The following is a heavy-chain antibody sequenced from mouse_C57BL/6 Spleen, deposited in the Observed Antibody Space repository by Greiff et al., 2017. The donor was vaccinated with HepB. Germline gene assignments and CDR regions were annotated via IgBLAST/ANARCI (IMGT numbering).Heavy chain of an antibody. CDR2: INYDGSST. CDR1: GFTFSDYY. V-gene: IGHV5-16*01. D-gene: IGHD2-4*01. Sequence: EVQLVESEGGLVQPGSSMKLSCTASGFTFSDYYMAWVRQVPEKGLEWVANINYDGSSTYYLDSLKSRFIISRDNAKNILYLQMSSLKSEDTATYYCARGRAYDYDGWFAYWGQGTLVTVSA. J-gene: IGHJ3*01. CDR3: ARGRAYDYDGWFAY.